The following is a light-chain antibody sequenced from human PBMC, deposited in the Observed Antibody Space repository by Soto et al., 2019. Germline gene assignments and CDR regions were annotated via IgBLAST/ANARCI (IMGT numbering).Light chain of an antibody. Sequence: AIQMTQSPSSLSASVGDRVTITCRASQGISTDLGWYQQKPGKAPKLLIYAASSLQSGVPSRFSGSGSGTDFSLTISNLQPEDFATYYCLQDYNYPYTFGEGTKLEIK. CDR1: QGISTD. CDR2: AAS. J-gene: IGKJ2*01. CDR3: LQDYNYPYT. V-gene: IGKV1-6*01.